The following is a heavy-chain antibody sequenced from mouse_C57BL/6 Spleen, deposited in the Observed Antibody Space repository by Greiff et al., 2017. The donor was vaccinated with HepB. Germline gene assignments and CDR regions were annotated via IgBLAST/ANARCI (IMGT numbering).Heavy chain of an antibody. CDR3: TTGYYSNHWYFDV. CDR1: GFNIKDYY. V-gene: IGHV14-1*01. CDR2: IDPEDGDT. Sequence: VHVKQSGAELVRPGASVKLSCTASGFNIKDYYMHWVKQRPEQGLEWIGRIDPEDGDTEYAPKFPGKATMTADTSSNTAYLQLSSLTSEDTAVYYCTTGYYSNHWYFDVWGTGTTVTVSS. J-gene: IGHJ1*03. D-gene: IGHD2-5*01.